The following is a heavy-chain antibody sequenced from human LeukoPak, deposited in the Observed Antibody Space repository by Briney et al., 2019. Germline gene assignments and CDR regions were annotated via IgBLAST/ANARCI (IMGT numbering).Heavy chain of an antibody. CDR1: GFTFSSYW. J-gene: IGHJ6*03. CDR2: INSDGSST. V-gene: IGHV3-74*01. D-gene: IGHD3-3*01. Sequence: GRSLRLSCAASGFTFSSYWMHWVRQAPGKGLVWVSRINSDGSSTSYADSVEGRFTISRDNAKNTLYLQMNSLRAEDTAVYYCARDLRFLEWNMDVWGKGTTVTVSS. CDR3: ARDLRFLEWNMDV.